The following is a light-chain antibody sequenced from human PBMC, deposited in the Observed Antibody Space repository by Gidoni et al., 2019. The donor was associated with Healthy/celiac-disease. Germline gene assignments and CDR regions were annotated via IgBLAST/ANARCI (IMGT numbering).Light chain of an antibody. CDR2: DAS. J-gene: IGKJ4*01. CDR1: QSVSSY. CDR3: QQRSNWPLT. Sequence: EIVLTQSPATLSLHPGEIATLSCRASQSVSSYLAWYQQKPGQAPRLLIYDASNRATGIPARFRGSGSGTDFTLTISSLEPEDFAVYYCQQRSNWPLTFGGGTKVEIK. V-gene: IGKV3-11*01.